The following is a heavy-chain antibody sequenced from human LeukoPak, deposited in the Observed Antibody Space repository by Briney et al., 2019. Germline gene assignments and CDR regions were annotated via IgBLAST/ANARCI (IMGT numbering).Heavy chain of an antibody. CDR2: INHSGST. D-gene: IGHD3-22*01. J-gene: IGHJ3*02. CDR3: ARVPHYYDSSGHI. CDR1: GGSFRGYY. Sequence: SETLSLTCAVYGGSFRGYYWSWIRQPPGKGLEWIGEINHSGSTNYNPSLKSRVTISVDTAKNQFSLKLSSVTAADTAVYYCARVPHYYDSSGHIWGQGTMVTVSS. V-gene: IGHV4-34*01.